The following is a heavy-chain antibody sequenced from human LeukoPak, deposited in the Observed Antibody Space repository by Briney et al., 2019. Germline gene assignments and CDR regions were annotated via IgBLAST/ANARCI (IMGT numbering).Heavy chain of an antibody. D-gene: IGHD2-15*01. J-gene: IGHJ3*02. Sequence: PGRSLRLSCTASGFTLGDYAMSWFREAPGKGVEWVGFIRSKAYGCTTEYAASGKGRFTISRDDSKSIAYLQMNSLKTEDTAVYYCTRDLYPDAFDIWGQGTMVTVSS. CDR3: TRDLYPDAFDI. CDR1: GFTLGDYA. CDR2: IRSKAYGCTT. V-gene: IGHV3-49*03.